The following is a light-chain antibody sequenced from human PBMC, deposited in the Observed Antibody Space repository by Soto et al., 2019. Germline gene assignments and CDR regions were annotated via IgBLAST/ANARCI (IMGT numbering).Light chain of an antibody. CDR3: QKRASWPYN. Sequence: EIVLTHSPDTLSFSPGEVATLSCRASHDVSVSLVSYRQRPGQSPRLLIHDASNRATGISARFSGSGSGTVFTLTIGSLEPEESALYYCQKRASWPYNSGQGTKVDIK. V-gene: IGKV3-11*01. CDR2: DAS. CDR1: HDVSVS. J-gene: IGKJ2*01.